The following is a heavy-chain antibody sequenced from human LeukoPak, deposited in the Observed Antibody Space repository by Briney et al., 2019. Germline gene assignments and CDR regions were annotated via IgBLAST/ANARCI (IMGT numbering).Heavy chain of an antibody. CDR3: AKRPVGGSGSYRDY. CDR1: GFTFSSYW. V-gene: IGHV3-74*01. CDR2: INVDGRST. Sequence: GGSLRLSCAASGFTFSSYWMHWVRQGPGKGLVWVSRINVDGRSTSYADSVKGRFTVSRDNAKNTLYLQMNSLRAEDTAVYYCAKRPVGGSGSYRDYWGEGPLLPVSS. J-gene: IGHJ4*02. D-gene: IGHD3-10*01.